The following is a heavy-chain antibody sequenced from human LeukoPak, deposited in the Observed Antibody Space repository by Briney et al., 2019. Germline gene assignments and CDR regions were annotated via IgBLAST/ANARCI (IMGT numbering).Heavy chain of an antibody. D-gene: IGHD2-2*01. Sequence: ASVKVSCKASGGTFSSYAISWVRQAPGQRLEWMGRIIPIFGIANYAQKFQGRVTITADKSTSTAYMELSSLRSEDTAVYYCARDCSSTSCRGYYYYYGMDVWGQGATVTVSS. CDR3: ARDCSSTSCRGYYYYYGMDV. CDR2: IIPIFGIA. V-gene: IGHV1-69*04. CDR1: GGTFSSYA. J-gene: IGHJ6*02.